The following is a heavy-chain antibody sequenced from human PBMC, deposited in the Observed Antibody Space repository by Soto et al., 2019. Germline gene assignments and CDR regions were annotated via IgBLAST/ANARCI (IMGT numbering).Heavy chain of an antibody. J-gene: IGHJ6*02. CDR2: ISGSGGST. V-gene: IGHV3-23*01. D-gene: IGHD5-12*01. CDR1: GFTFSSYA. CDR3: ASRATNKLNYYCYYGMDG. Sequence: GGSLRLSCAASGFTFSSYAMSWVRQAPGKGLEWVSAISGSGGSTYYADSVKGRFTISRDNSKNMLYLQMNSLRAEDTAVYYCASRATNKLNYYCYYGMDGWGQGTTVTVSS.